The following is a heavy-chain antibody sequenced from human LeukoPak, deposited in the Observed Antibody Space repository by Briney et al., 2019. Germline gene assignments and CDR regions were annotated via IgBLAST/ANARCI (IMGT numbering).Heavy chain of an antibody. CDR1: GFTFSSYG. V-gene: IGHV3-23*01. J-gene: IGHJ4*02. CDR2: ISRSGSST. Sequence: PGGSLRLSCAASGFTFSSYGMSWVRQAPGKGLEWVSTISRSGSSTYYADSVKGRFTISRDNSKNTLYLQMDSLRAADTAEFYCAKGHDYGDYLFDYWGQGTLVTVSS. CDR3: AKGHDYGDYLFDY. D-gene: IGHD4-17*01.